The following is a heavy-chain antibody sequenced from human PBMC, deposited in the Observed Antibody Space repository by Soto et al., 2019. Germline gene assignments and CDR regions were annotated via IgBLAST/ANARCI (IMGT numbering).Heavy chain of an antibody. D-gene: IGHD2-2*02. CDR1: GYTFTRHG. J-gene: IGHJ5*02. CDR2: ISAYNGNT. Sequence: ASVKVSCKASGYTFTRHGISWVRLAPGQGLEWMGWISAYNGNTNYAQKLQGRVTMTTDTSTSTAYMELRSLRSDDTAVYYCARGGDCSSTSCYKGVWFDPWGQGTLVTVSS. V-gene: IGHV1-18*04. CDR3: ARGGDCSSTSCYKGVWFDP.